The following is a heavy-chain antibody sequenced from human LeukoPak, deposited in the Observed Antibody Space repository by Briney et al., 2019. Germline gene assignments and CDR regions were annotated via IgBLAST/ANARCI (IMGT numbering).Heavy chain of an antibody. Sequence: PETLSLTCTGSGGSLSSYYWSWLRQPPGKGLEWIGYIYFSGYTNYNPSLKSRVTISVDTSKNEFSLKLNSVTAADTAIYYRARDPQDALDIWGQGTLVLVSA. CDR2: IYFSGYT. CDR3: ARDPQDALDI. V-gene: IGHV4-59*01. J-gene: IGHJ3*02. CDR1: GGSLSSYY.